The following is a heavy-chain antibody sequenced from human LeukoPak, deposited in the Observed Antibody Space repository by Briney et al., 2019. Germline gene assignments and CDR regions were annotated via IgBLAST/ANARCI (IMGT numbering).Heavy chain of an antibody. Sequence: PGGSLRLSCAASGFAFSSFTMSWVRQAPGGGLEWVAAILGSGGATSHADSVNGRFTISRDNSKNTLYLQMSSLRAEDTAVYYCVKITSVTGGDCWGQGTRLTVSS. J-gene: IGHJ4*02. D-gene: IGHD1-1*01. CDR1: GFAFSSFT. CDR3: VKITSVTGGDC. CDR2: ILGSGGAT. V-gene: IGHV3-23*01.